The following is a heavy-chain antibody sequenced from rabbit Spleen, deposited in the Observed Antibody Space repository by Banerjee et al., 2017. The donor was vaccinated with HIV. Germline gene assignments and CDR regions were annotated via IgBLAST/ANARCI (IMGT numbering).Heavy chain of an antibody. V-gene: IGHV1S45*01. Sequence: QEQLVESGGGLVKPGASPTLTCTASGFSFSYSYWICWVRQAPGKGLEWIACIYVGSGGGTKYASWAKGRFTISKTSSTTVTLQMASLTVADTATYFCARAGEGGDGYLNLWGPGTLVTVS. J-gene: IGHJ4*01. CDR2: IYVGSGGGT. D-gene: IGHD5-1*01. CDR3: ARAGEGGDGYLNL. CDR1: GFSFSYSYW.